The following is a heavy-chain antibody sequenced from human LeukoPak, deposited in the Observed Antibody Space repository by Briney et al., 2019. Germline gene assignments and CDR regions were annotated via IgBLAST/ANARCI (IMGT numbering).Heavy chain of an antibody. CDR1: GFAFTTYT. J-gene: IGHJ4*02. Sequence: GGSLRLSCAASGFAFTTYTMSWVRQAPGKGLEWVSFISGRRTYISYADSVKGRFTISRDNAKNSLYLQMNSLRAEDTAVYFCASVDYGHYYDISEYYYFDKWGQGTLVTVSS. V-gene: IGHV3-21*01. CDR3: ASVDYGHYYDISEYYYFDK. CDR2: ISGRRTYI. D-gene: IGHD3-22*01.